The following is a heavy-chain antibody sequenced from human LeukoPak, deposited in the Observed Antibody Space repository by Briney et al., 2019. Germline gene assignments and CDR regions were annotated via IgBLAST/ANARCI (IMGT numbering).Heavy chain of an antibody. CDR2: IYYSGST. V-gene: IGHV4-39*01. CDR3: ARHSPMTPRYFDL. D-gene: IGHD3-22*01. CDR1: GGSISSSSYY. Sequence: SETLSLTCTVSGGSISSSSYYWGWIRQPPGKGLEWIGSIYYSGSTYYNPSLKSRVTISVDTSKNQFSLKVRSVTAADTAVYYCARHSPMTPRYFDLWGRGTLVTVSS. J-gene: IGHJ2*01.